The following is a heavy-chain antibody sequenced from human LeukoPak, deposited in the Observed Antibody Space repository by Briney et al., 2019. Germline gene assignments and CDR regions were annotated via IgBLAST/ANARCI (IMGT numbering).Heavy chain of an antibody. CDR3: ARHGYDTYREWFDP. J-gene: IGHJ5*02. Sequence: PSETLSLTCTVSGGSISSSSYYWGWIRQPPGKGLEWIGSIYYSGSTYYNPSLKSRVTISVDTSKNQFSLKLSSVTAADTAVYYCARHGYDTYREWFDPWGQGTLVTVSS. D-gene: IGHD2-2*03. CDR1: GGSISSSSYY. V-gene: IGHV4-39*01. CDR2: IYYSGST.